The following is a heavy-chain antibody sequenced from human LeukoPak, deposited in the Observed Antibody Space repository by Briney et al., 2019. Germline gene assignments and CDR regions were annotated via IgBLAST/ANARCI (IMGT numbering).Heavy chain of an antibody. V-gene: IGHV3-30*04. J-gene: IGHJ4*02. CDR1: GFTFSSYA. CDR3: AKERVRGSYSSFDY. D-gene: IGHD1-26*01. Sequence: GGSLRLSCAASGFTFSSYAMHWVRQAPGKGLEWVAVISYDGSNKYYADSVKGRFTISRDNSKNTLYLQMNSLRAEDTAVYYCAKERVRGSYSSFDYWGQGTLVTVSS. CDR2: ISYDGSNK.